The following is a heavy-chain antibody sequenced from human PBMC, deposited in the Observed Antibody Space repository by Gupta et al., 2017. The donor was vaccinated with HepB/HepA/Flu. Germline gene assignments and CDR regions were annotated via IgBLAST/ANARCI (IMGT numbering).Heavy chain of an antibody. CDR2: INRDAGKT. D-gene: IGHD6-19*01. J-gene: IGHJ4*02. Sequence: EVQLLDSGGGLLQPGGSLRLSCAASGFTFSSFDMNWVRQAPGKGLEWVSGINRDAGKTHYADFVNGRFTISRDNSRNTLSLPMTSLRVEDTAVYYCAKALASGRMFYFDSWGQGTLVTVS. V-gene: IGHV3-23*01. CDR1: GFTFSSFD. CDR3: AKALASGRMFYFDS.